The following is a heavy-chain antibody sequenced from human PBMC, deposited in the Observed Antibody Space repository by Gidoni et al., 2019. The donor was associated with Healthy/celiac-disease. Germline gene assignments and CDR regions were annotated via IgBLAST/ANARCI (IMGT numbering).Heavy chain of an antibody. CDR3: ARSPVVSSSWYGWFDY. CDR1: GYSFTSYW. CDR2: IYPGDSDT. J-gene: IGHJ4*02. Sequence: EVQLVQSGAEVKKPGESLKISCKGSGYSFTSYWIGWVRQMPGKGLEWLGIIYPGDSDTRYSPSFQGQVTISADKSISTAYLQWSSLKASDTAMYYCARSPVVSSSWYGWFDYWGQGTLVTVSS. D-gene: IGHD6-13*01. V-gene: IGHV5-51*01.